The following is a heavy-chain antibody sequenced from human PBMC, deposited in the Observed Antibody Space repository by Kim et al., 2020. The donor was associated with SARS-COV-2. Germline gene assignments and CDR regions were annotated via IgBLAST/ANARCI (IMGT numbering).Heavy chain of an antibody. J-gene: IGHJ4*02. D-gene: IGHD3-22*01. CDR3: VRGYDSSGYLPR. Sequence: NYAQKFQGRVTITADKSTSKAYMELSSLRSEDTAVYYCVRGYDSSGYLPRWGQGTLVTVSS. V-gene: IGHV1-69*02.